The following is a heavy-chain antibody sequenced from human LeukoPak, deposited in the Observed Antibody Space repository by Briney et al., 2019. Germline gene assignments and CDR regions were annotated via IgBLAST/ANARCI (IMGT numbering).Heavy chain of an antibody. Sequence: PGGSLRLSCAASGFTFDDYAMHWVRQAPGKGLEWVSGISWNSGSIGYADSVKGRFTISRDNAKNSLYLQMNSLRAEDTALYYCAKVPGYSSSWYWWYFDYWGQGTLVTVSS. CDR2: ISWNSGSI. D-gene: IGHD6-13*01. J-gene: IGHJ4*02. CDR3: AKVPGYSSSWYWWYFDY. V-gene: IGHV3-9*01. CDR1: GFTFDDYA.